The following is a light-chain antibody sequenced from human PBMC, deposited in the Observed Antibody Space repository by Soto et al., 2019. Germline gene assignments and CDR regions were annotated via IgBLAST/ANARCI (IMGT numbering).Light chain of an antibody. CDR1: QSVNRW. V-gene: IGKV1-5*03. CDR3: QQYNSYSWT. J-gene: IGKJ1*01. Sequence: ITMSQSPAAVSAYVGDKVTITCRASQSVNRWLAWYQQKPGKAPKLLIYETSSLESGVPSRFGGSGSGTEFTLTISSLQPDDFAIYYCQQYNSYSWTFGQGSKV. CDR2: ETS.